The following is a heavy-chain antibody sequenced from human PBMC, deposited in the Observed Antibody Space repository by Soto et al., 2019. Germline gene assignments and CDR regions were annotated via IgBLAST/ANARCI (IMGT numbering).Heavy chain of an antibody. J-gene: IGHJ4*02. CDR2: IYYSGST. V-gene: IGHV4-59*08. D-gene: IGHD4-17*01. CDR3: ARRYGVYFDY. Sequence: SETLSLTCTVSGGCISSYYWSWIRQPPGKGLEWIGYIYYSGSTNYNPSLKSRVTISVDTSKNQFSLKLSSVTAADTAVYYCARRYGVYFDYWGQGTLVTVSS. CDR1: GGCISSYY.